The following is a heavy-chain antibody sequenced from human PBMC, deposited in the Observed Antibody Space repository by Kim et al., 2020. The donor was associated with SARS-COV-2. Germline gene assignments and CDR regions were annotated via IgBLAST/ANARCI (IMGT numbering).Heavy chain of an antibody. Sequence: DSVKGRYSGSRDDSRNALFLQMNSLRPEDTAVYFCAKDSYSANGVFDPCDIWGQGTLVTVSS. CDR3: AKDSYSANGVFDPCDI. D-gene: IGHD3-9*01. J-gene: IGHJ3*02. V-gene: IGHV3-23*01.